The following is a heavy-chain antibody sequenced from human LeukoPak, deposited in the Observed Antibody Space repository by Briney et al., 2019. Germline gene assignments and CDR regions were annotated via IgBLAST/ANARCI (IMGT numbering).Heavy chain of an antibody. J-gene: IGHJ6*03. CDR3: IRTLIVATSPYMDV. CDR2: VNSDGTDT. D-gene: IGHD5-12*01. CDR1: GFTFSSYW. V-gene: IGHV3-74*01. Sequence: GGSLRLSCAASGFTFSSYWMHWVRQAPGKGLVWVSRVNSDGTDTTYADSVEGRFTISRDNAKNTLYLQMSSLRAEDTAIYYCIRTLIVATSPYMDVWGKGTTVTVSS.